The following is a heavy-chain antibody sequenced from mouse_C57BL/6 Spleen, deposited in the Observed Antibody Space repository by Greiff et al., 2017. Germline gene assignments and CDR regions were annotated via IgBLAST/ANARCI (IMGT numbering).Heavy chain of an antibody. D-gene: IGHD2-3*01. CDR2: INPNNGGT. Sequence: EVQLQQSGPELVKPGASVSIPCKASGYTFTDYNMDWVKQSPGKSLEWIGDINPNNGGTIYNQKFKGKATLTVDKSTSTAYMELRSLTSEDTAVYYCARGYNGYAIDYWGQGTSLTVSS. CDR3: ARGYNGYAIDY. J-gene: IGHJ2*02. CDR1: GYTFTDYN. V-gene: IGHV1-18*01.